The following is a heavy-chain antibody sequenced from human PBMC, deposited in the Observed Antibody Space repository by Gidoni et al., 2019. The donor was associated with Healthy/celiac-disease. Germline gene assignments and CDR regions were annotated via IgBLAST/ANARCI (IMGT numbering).Heavy chain of an antibody. CDR3: ARAVVPAAIPMNWFDP. D-gene: IGHD2-2*01. Sequence: QLQLQESGPGLVKPSETLSLTCTVSGGSISSSSYYWGWIRQPPGKGLEWIGSIYYSGSTYYNPSLKSRVTISVDTSKNQFSLKLSSVTAADTAVYYCARAVVPAAIPMNWFDPWGQGTLVTVSS. CDR1: GGSISSSSYY. V-gene: IGHV4-39*01. CDR2: IYYSGST. J-gene: IGHJ5*02.